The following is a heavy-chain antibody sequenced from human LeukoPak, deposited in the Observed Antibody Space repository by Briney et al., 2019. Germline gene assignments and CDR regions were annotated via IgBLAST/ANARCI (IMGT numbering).Heavy chain of an antibody. Sequence: PGGSLRLSCAASGFTFSNYWIHWVRQAPGKGLVWVSGINSDGSSTTYADSVKGRFTISRDNAMDTLYLQMNSLRAEDTALYYCARPAGYSSGWYGHWGQGTLVTVSS. CDR2: INSDGSST. D-gene: IGHD6-25*01. CDR1: GFTFSNYW. J-gene: IGHJ5*02. V-gene: IGHV3-74*01. CDR3: ARPAGYSSGWYGH.